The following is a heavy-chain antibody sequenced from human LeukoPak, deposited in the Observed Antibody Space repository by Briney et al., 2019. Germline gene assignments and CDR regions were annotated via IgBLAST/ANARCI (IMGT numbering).Heavy chain of an antibody. J-gene: IGHJ4*02. CDR3: ARHRGSGSYSYFDY. Sequence: SQTLSLTCTVSGGSINSGDYYWSWIRQPPGKGLEWIGYIYYSGSTYYNPSLKSRVTISVDTSKNQFSLKLSSVTAADTAVYYCARHRGSGSYSYFDYWGQGTLVTVSS. D-gene: IGHD1-26*01. V-gene: IGHV4-30-4*01. CDR1: GGSINSGDYY. CDR2: IYYSGST.